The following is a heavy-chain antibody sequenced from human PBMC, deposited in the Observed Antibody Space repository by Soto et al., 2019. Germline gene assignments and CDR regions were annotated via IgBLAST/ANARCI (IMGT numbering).Heavy chain of an antibody. CDR3: AKSRVFIGAIVTLLDS. J-gene: IGHJ4*02. CDR1: GFTFSSYA. CDR2: ISNKGDTA. V-gene: IGHV3-23*01. Sequence: PGGSLRLSCATSGFTFSSYAMVWVRQAAEKGLEWVASISNKGDTAYYAESVKGRFTISRGNSENTLYLQMNGLRADDTALYFCAKSRVFIGAIVTLLDSWGQGT. D-gene: IGHD3-16*02.